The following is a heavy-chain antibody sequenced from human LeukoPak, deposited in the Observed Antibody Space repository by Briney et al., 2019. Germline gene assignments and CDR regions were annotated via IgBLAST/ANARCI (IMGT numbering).Heavy chain of an antibody. J-gene: IGHJ5*02. Sequence: ASVKVSCKACCYTFTSYGISWVRQAPGQGLEWMGWISAYNGHTNYAQKLQGRVTMTTDTSTSTAYMELRSLRSDDTAVYYCARFIAARPDNWFDPWGQGTLVTVS. CDR2: ISAYNGHT. V-gene: IGHV1-18*01. CDR3: ARFIAARPDNWFDP. CDR1: CYTFTSYG. D-gene: IGHD6-6*01.